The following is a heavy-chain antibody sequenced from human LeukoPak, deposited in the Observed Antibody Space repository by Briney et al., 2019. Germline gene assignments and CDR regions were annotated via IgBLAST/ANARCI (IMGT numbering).Heavy chain of an antibody. J-gene: IGHJ4*02. Sequence: PGGSLRLSRAASGFTFSSYEMDWVREAPGKGLEWGSYISSSGSTIYYADSVKGRFTISRDNAKNSLYLQMNSLRAEDTAVYYCARSPGLYSYGSVYWGQGTLVTVSS. CDR3: ARSPGLYSYGSVY. CDR1: GFTFSSYE. D-gene: IGHD5-18*01. CDR2: ISSSGSTI. V-gene: IGHV3-48*03.